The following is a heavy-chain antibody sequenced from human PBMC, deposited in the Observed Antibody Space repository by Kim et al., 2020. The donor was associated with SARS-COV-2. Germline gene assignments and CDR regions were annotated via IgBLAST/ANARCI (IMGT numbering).Heavy chain of an antibody. CDR1: GFTFSSYW. CDR2: INSDGSST. CDR3: ARDGPGEQQLVDYYYYGMDV. Sequence: GGSLRLSCAASGFTFSSYWMHWVRQAPGKGLVWVSRINSDGSSTSYADSVKGRFTISRDNAKNTLYLQMNSLRAEDTAVYYCARDGPGEQQLVDYYYYGMDVWGQGTTVTVSS. D-gene: IGHD6-13*01. J-gene: IGHJ6*02. V-gene: IGHV3-74*01.